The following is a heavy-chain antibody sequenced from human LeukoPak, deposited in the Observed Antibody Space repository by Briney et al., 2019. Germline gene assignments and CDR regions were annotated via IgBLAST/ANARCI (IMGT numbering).Heavy chain of an antibody. CDR3: AKAIEAWYCTNGVCFFDY. J-gene: IGHJ4*02. D-gene: IGHD2-8*01. V-gene: IGHV3-23*01. CDR1: GFTFSNFA. CDR2: IGGNGVST. Sequence: PGGSLRLSCAASGFTFSNFAMSWVRQAPGKGLQWVSAIGGNGVSTYYADSVKGRFTISRDNSKNTLYLQMSSLRAEDTAVYYCAKAIEAWYCTNGVCFFDYWGQGTLVTVSS.